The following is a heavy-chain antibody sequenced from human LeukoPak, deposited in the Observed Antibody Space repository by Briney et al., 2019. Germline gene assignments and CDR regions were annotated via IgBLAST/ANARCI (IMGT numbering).Heavy chain of an antibody. V-gene: IGHV5-51*01. D-gene: IGHD6-13*01. CDR2: IYPGDSDT. J-gene: IGHJ4*02. Sequence: GRSLKISCMGSGYSFTSYCIGWVRQMPGKGLEWMGIIYPGDSDTRYSPSFQGQVTSSADKSISTAYLQWSSLKASDTAMYYCATYTFIAAAGYFDYWGQGTLVTVSS. CDR3: ATYTFIAAAGYFDY. CDR1: GYSFTSYC.